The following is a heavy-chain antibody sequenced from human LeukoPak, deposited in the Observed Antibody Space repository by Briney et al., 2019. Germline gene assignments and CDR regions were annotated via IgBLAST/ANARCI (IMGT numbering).Heavy chain of an antibody. V-gene: IGHV1-18*01. CDR1: GYTFTIYG. CDR2: ISPYNGNT. D-gene: IGHD5-24*01. J-gene: IGHJ4*02. CDR3: AREMATFVNQFDY. Sequence: VAAVTVSFTASGYTFTIYGNSWERQAPGQGKGWMGWISPYNGNTDYAQKLQRRVTMTTDTSTSTAYMELRSLRSDDTALYYCAREMATFVNQFDYWGQGTLVTVSS.